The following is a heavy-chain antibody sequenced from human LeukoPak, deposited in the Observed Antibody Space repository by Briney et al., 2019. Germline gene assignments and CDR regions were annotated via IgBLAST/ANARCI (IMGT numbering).Heavy chain of an antibody. D-gene: IGHD3-10*01. CDR2: INGDGGST. V-gene: IGHV3-23*01. CDR3: AKWGAQSGSYRVVDC. J-gene: IGHJ4*02. Sequence: GGSLRLSCAASGITFRSYAMSWVRQARGKGLEWVSAINGDGGSTYYADSVKGRFTISRDNSNNTLFLQMNSLRVEDTAVYYCAKWGAQSGSYRVVDCWGRGTLVTVSS. CDR1: GITFRSYA.